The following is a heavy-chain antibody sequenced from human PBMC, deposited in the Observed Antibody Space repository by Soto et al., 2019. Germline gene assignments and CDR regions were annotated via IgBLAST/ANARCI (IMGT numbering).Heavy chain of an antibody. CDR2: ISAYNGNT. Sequence: ASVKVSCKASGYTFSSYGISWVRQAPGQGLEWMGWISAYNGNTNYAQKFQGRVTMTRDTSTSTVYMELSSLRSEDTAVYYCARLGDILTGYYLAYWGQGTLVTVSS. CDR1: GYTFSSYG. D-gene: IGHD3-9*01. J-gene: IGHJ4*02. CDR3: ARLGDILTGYYLAY. V-gene: IGHV1-18*01.